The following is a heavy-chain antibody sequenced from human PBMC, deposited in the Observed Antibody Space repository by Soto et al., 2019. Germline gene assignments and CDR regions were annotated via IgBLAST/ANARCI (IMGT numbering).Heavy chain of an antibody. CDR1: GFTFSDSA. V-gene: IGHV3-73*01. D-gene: IGHD1-26*01. CDR3: TPDKWELNAFDI. CDR2: IRSKANSYAT. J-gene: IGHJ3*02. Sequence: SCTASGFTFSDSAIHGVRQASGKGLEWVGRIRSKANSYATAYAVSVKGRFSISRDNLKNTAYLQMNSLKIDDTAVYYCTPDKWELNAFDIWGQGTMVTVSS.